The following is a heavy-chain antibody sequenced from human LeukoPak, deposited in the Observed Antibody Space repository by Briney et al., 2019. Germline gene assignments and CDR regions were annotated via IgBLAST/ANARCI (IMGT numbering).Heavy chain of an antibody. J-gene: IGHJ4*02. D-gene: IGHD4-17*01. CDR3: AREYGDYFDY. Sequence: GSLRLSCAASGFIFSSYTMSWVRQAPGKGLEWVSTVGGSASGTFYADSVKGRFTISRDNSKNILYLQMTSLRAEDTAVYYCAREYGDYFDYWGQGTLVTVSS. CDR2: VGGSASGT. V-gene: IGHV3-23*01. CDR1: GFIFSSYT.